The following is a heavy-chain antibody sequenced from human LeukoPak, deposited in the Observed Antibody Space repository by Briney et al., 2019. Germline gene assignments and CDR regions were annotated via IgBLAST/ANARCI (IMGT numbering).Heavy chain of an antibody. CDR2: LSGSGGTT. J-gene: IGHJ5*02. CDR3: AKYNWNYGWFDP. Sequence: GESLRLSCAASGFTFSSYAMSWVRQAPGKGLEWVSALSGSGGTTYYADSVKGRFTISRDNSKNTLYLQMNSLRAEDTAVYYCAKYNWNYGWFDPWGQGTLVTVSS. D-gene: IGHD1-7*01. V-gene: IGHV3-23*01. CDR1: GFTFSSYA.